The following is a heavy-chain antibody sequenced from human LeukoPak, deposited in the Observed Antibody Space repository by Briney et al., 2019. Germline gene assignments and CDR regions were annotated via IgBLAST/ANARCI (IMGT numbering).Heavy chain of an antibody. D-gene: IGHD6-13*01. CDR3: ARGIAAAYYAFDI. Sequence: GGSLRLSCAASGFTVSSNYINWVRQAPGRGLEWVSVIYSGGTTYYADSVKGRFTISRDNSKNTLYFQMNSLRVEDTAVYYCARGIAAAYYAFDIWGQGTMLTVSS. CDR2: IYSGGTT. V-gene: IGHV3-53*01. J-gene: IGHJ3*02. CDR1: GFTVSSNY.